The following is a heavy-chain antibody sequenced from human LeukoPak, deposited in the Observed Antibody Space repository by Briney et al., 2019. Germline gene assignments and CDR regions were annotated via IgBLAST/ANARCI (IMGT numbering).Heavy chain of an antibody. D-gene: IGHD3-10*01. CDR3: ANTVWFGAHLDY. J-gene: IGHJ4*02. CDR2: ISYDGSNK. Sequence: PGGSLRLSCAASGFTFSSYGMHWVRQAPGKGLEWVAVISYDGSNKYYADSVKGRFTISRDNSKNTLYLQMNSLRAEDTAVYYCANTVWFGAHLDYWGQGTLVTVSS. V-gene: IGHV3-30*18. CDR1: GFTFSSYG.